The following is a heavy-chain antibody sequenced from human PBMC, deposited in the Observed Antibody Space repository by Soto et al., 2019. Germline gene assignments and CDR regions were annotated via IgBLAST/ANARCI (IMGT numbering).Heavy chain of an antibody. D-gene: IGHD3-16*01. CDR2: ISYDGSFK. J-gene: IGHJ4*02. CDR3: VRAIASMTTLSSPGY. V-gene: IGHV3-30-3*01. CDR1: GFTFSSYE. Sequence: QPGGSLRLSCAASGFTFSSYEMHWVRQAPGKGLEWVALISYDGSFKDYADSVEGRFTISRDNSRDTMFLQMNSLRAEDTAMYYCVRAIASMTTLSSPGYWGQGALVTVSS.